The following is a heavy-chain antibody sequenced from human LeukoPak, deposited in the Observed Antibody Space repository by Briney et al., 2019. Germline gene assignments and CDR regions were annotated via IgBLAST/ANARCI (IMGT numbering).Heavy chain of an antibody. V-gene: IGHV1-8*01. D-gene: IGHD6-19*01. CDR3: ARGAAGVIDY. CDR1: GYTFTSYD. CDR2: MNPNTGDT. Sequence: ASVKVSCKASGYTFTSYDVNWVRQAPGQGLEWMGWMNPNTGDTGFAQKLQGRVTMTTDTSTSTAYMELRSLRSDDTAVYYCARGAAGVIDYWGQGTLVTVSS. J-gene: IGHJ4*02.